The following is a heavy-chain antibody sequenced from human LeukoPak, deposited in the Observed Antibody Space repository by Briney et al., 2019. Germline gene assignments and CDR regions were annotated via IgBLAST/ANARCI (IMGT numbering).Heavy chain of an antibody. J-gene: IGHJ5*02. V-gene: IGHV3-21*01. Sequence: GGSLRLSCAASGFTFSSYSMNWVRQAPGKGLEWVSSNSSSSSYIYYADSVKGRFTISRDNAKNSLYLQMNSLRAEDTAVYYCARDLRYNWFDPWGQGTLVTVSS. CDR3: ARDLRYNWFDP. CDR2: NSSSSSYI. D-gene: IGHD2-15*01. CDR1: GFTFSSYS.